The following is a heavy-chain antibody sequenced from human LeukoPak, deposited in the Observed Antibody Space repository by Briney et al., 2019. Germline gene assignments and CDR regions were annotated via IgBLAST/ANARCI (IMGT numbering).Heavy chain of an antibody. Sequence: SVKVSCKASGGTFSSYAISWVQQAPGQGLEWMGGIIPIFGTANYAQKFQGRVTITADESTSTAYIELSSLRSEDTAVYYCARENVDTAFDYWGQGTLVTVSS. CDR3: ARENVDTAFDY. CDR2: IIPIFGTA. J-gene: IGHJ4*02. V-gene: IGHV1-69*01. D-gene: IGHD5-18*01. CDR1: GGTFSSYA.